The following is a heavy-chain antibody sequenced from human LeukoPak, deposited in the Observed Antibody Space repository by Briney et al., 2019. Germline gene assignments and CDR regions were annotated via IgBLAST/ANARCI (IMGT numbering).Heavy chain of an antibody. CDR1: GYRFTSYW. J-gene: IGHJ5*02. CDR2: IDPSDSYT. D-gene: IGHD5-12*01. V-gene: IGHV5-10-1*01. Sequence: GESLKISCKGSGYRFTSYWISWVRQMPGKGLEWLGRIDPSDSYTNYSPSFQGHVTISADKSISTAYLQWSSLKASDTAMYYCARQYSGYDSWFDPWGQGTLVTASS. CDR3: ARQYSGYDSWFDP.